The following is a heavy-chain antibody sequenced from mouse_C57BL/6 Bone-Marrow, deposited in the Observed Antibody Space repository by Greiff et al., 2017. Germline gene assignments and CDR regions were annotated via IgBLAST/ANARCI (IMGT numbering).Heavy chain of an antibody. CDR1: GFTFSSYT. D-gene: IGHD1-1*01. CDR2: ISGGGGNT. Sequence: EVKLVESGGGLVKPGGSLKLSCAASGFTFSSYTMSWVRQTPEKRLEWVATISGGGGNTYYPDSVKGRFTISRDNAKNTLYLQMSSLRSEDTALYYCASLYYYGSSYEFAYWGQGTLVTVSA. J-gene: IGHJ3*01. V-gene: IGHV5-9*01. CDR3: ASLYYYGSSYEFAY.